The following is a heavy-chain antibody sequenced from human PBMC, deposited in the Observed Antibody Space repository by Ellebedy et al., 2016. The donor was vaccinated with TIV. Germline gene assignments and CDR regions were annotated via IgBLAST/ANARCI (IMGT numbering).Heavy chain of an antibody. CDR2: IHTDGSGV. CDR3: VRDHDWEFDY. D-gene: IGHD3-9*01. V-gene: IGHV3-74*01. CDR1: GFTFSGYC. Sequence: PGGSLRLSCAASGFTFSGYCMHWVRQVPGKGLEWVSRIHTDGSGVDYADSVKGRFTISRDNAKNTLYLQMNSLRAEDSAVYYCVRDHDWEFDYWGQGTLVTVSS. J-gene: IGHJ4*02.